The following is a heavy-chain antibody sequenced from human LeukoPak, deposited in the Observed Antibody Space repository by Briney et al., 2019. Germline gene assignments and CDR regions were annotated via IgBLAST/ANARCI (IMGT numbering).Heavy chain of an antibody. CDR2: FNPNSGGA. V-gene: IGHV1-2*02. D-gene: IGHD5-12*01. CDR1: GYTFTGYY. Sequence: GASVKVSCKASGYTFTGYYMHWVRQAPGQGLEWMGWFNPNSGGANYAQKFQGRVTMTRDTSISTAYMELTGLRSDDTAVYYCARGIVATLGPDYWGQGTLVTVSS. CDR3: ARGIVATLGPDY. J-gene: IGHJ4*02.